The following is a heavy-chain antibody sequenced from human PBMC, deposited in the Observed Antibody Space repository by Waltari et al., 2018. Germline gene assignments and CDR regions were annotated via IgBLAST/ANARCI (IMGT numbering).Heavy chain of an antibody. V-gene: IGHV4-34*01. CDR1: GRSFSGYY. CDR2: INHSGST. Sequence: QVQLQQWGAGLLKPSETLSLTCDVHGRSFSGYYWSWIRQAPGKGLEWIGEINHSGSTNYNPSLKRRVTITLDTSKNQFSLKLISVTAADTAVYYCSRGRSIASRPLYFWGQGTLVTVSS. CDR3: SRGRSIASRPLYF. J-gene: IGHJ4*02. D-gene: IGHD6-6*01.